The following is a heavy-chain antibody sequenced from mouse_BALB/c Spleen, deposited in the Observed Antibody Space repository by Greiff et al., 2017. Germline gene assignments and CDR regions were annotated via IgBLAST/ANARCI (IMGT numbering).Heavy chain of an antibody. CDR1: GDSITSGY. J-gene: IGHJ1*01. CDR3: ARYRGYGNYAWYFDV. V-gene: IGHV3-8*02. D-gene: IGHD2-10*02. CDR2: ISYSGST. Sequence: EVKLMESGPSLVKPSQTLSLTCSVTGDSITSGYWNWIRKFPGNKLEYMGYISYSGSTYYNPSLKSRISITRDTSKNQYYLQLNSVTTEDTATYYCARYRGYGNYAWYFDVWGAGTTVTVSS.